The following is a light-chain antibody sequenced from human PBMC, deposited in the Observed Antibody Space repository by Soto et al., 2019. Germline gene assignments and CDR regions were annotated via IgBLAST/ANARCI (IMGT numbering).Light chain of an antibody. CDR1: NIGSKS. Sequence: SYELTQPPSVSVAPGKTARITCGGNNIGSKSVHLYQQKPGQAPVLVIYYDSDRPSGIPERFSGSNSGNTATLTISRVEAGDEADYYCQVWDSSSDHPGVVFGGGTKLTVL. J-gene: IGLJ2*01. V-gene: IGLV3-21*04. CDR2: YDS. CDR3: QVWDSSSDHPGVV.